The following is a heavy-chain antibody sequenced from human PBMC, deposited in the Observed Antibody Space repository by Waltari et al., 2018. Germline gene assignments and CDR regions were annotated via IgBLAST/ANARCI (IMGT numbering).Heavy chain of an antibody. CDR2: ISSSGMTT. V-gene: IGHV3-48*03. CDR1: GFTFSTYE. CDR3: ARVFKQKLYFDY. Sequence: EVQLVESGGGSVPPGGSLRRSCAASGFTFSTYELNWVRQAPGKGLEWISYISSSGMTTYYADSVKGRFTISRDNAKNSLYLQMDSLTAEDTAVYYCARVFKQKLYFDYWGQGTLVTVSS. J-gene: IGHJ4*02.